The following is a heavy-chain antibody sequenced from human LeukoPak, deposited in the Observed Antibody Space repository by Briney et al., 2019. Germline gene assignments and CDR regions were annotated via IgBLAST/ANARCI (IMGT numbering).Heavy chain of an antibody. D-gene: IGHD3-10*01. CDR2: IYYSGST. CDR3: ARAPMVRGVILAYYMDV. J-gene: IGHJ6*03. Sequence: PSETLSLTCTVSGGSISSYYWSWIRQPPGKGLEWIGYIYYSGSTNYNPSLKSRVTISVDTSKNQFSPKLSSVTAADTAVYYCARAPMVRGVILAYYMDVWGKGTTVTVSS. CDR1: GGSISSYY. V-gene: IGHV4-59*01.